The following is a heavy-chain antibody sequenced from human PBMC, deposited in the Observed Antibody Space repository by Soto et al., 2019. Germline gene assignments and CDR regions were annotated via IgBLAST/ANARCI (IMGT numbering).Heavy chain of an antibody. CDR1: GFTFSTYG. J-gene: IGHJ4*02. V-gene: IGHV3-30*18. D-gene: IGHD1-1*01. CDR3: AKSLYHWNDGFFDY. CDR2: ISYDGVNK. Sequence: QVQLVESGGGVVQPGRSLRLSCAASGFTFSTYGMHWVRQAPGKGLEWVGVISYDGVNKYYADSVKGRFTISRDNSKNRLYLQMNSLRAEDTVEDYCAKSLYHWNDGFFDYWGQGTLVTVSS.